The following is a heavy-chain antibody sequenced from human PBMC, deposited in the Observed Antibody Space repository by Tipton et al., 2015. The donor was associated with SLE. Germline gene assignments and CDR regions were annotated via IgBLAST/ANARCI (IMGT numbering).Heavy chain of an antibody. CDR1: GGSISSGGYS. CDR3: ASRGVPDAFDI. J-gene: IGHJ3*02. D-gene: IGHD3-10*01. Sequence: TLSLTCAVSGGSISSGGYSWSWIRQPPGKGLEWLGYIYHSGSTYYNPSLKSRVTISVDRSKNQFSLKLSSVTAADTAVYYCASRGVPDAFDIWGQGTMVTVSS. CDR2: IYHSGST. V-gene: IGHV4-30-2*01.